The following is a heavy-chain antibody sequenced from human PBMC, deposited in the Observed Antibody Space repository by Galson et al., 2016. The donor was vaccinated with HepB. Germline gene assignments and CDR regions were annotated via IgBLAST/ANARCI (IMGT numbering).Heavy chain of an antibody. CDR2: IYSGGNT. Sequence: SLRLSCAASGFTVGNNYMSWVRQAPGKGLEWVSLIYSGGNTLYADSVKGRFSISRDNSKNTLYLQMNSLRPEDTALYYCVKGPGMAVAKYYFDYWGQGTLVTVSS. D-gene: IGHD6-19*01. CDR3: VKGPGMAVAKYYFDY. V-gene: IGHV3-53*05. J-gene: IGHJ4*02. CDR1: GFTVGNNY.